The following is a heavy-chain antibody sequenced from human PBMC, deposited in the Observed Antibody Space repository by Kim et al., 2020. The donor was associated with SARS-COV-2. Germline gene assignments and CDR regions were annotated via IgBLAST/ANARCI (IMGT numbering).Heavy chain of an antibody. Sequence: GGSLRLSCAASGFTFSSYAMSWVRQAPGKGLEWVSAISGSGGSTYYADSVKGRFTISRDNSKNTLYLQMNSLRAEDTAVYYCAKVERGSYLRGYYYYYGMDAWGQGTTVTVSS. D-gene: IGHD1-26*01. V-gene: IGHV3-23*01. J-gene: IGHJ6*02. CDR3: AKVERGSYLRGYYYYYGMDA. CDR1: GFTFSSYA. CDR2: ISGSGGST.